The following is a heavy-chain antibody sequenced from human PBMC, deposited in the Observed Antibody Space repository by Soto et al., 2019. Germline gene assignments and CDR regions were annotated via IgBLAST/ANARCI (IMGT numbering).Heavy chain of an antibody. J-gene: IGHJ4*02. D-gene: IGHD6-13*01. Sequence: GGSLRLSCAASGFTFSSYSMNWVRQAPGKGLEWVSSISSSSSYIYYADSVKGRFTISRDNAKNSLYLQMNSLRAEDTAVYYCAREPLAAAGTEGYFDYWGQGTLVTVSS. CDR1: GFTFSSYS. CDR3: AREPLAAAGTEGYFDY. CDR2: ISSSSSYI. V-gene: IGHV3-21*01.